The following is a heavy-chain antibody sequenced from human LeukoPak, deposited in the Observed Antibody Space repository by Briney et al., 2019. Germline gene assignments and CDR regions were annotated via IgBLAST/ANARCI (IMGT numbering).Heavy chain of an antibody. CDR3: ARDRVVPASNWYFDL. CDR1: GGTFSSYA. J-gene: IGHJ2*01. V-gene: IGHV1-69*04. Sequence: GASVKVSCKASGGTFSSYAISWVRQAPGQGLEWMGRIIPILGIANYAQKFQGRVTITADKSTSTAYMELSSLRSEDTAVHYCARDRVVPASNWYFDLWGRGTLVTVSS. CDR2: IIPILGIA. D-gene: IGHD2-2*01.